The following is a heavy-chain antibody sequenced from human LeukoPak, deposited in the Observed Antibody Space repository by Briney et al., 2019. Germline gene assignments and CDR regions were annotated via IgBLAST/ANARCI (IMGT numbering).Heavy chain of an antibody. CDR1: GGSISSYY. CDR3: ARTETPRRYYYDSSGYYHYYGMDV. D-gene: IGHD3-22*01. CDR2: IYYSGST. Sequence: SETLSLTCTVSGGSISSYYWSWIRQPLGKGLEWIGYIYYSGSTNYNPSLKSRVTISVDTSKNQFSLKLSSVTAADTAVYYCARTETPRRYYYDSSGYYHYYGMDVWGQGTTVTVSS. J-gene: IGHJ6*02. V-gene: IGHV4-59*08.